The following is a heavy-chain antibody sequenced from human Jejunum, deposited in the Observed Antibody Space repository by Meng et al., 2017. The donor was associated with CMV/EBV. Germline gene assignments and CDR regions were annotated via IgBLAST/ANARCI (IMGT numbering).Heavy chain of an antibody. J-gene: IGHJ6*02. CDR2: MGTNKGKT. CDR1: TNG. D-gene: IGHD1-26*01. CDR3: ARERVTSTGAHHYSYGMDV. Sequence: TNGNSWVGQAPGEGLEWMEWMGTNKGKTNKAETLQGRVTMSRDTSTSTEDMELRGLRSDDTGVYYSARERVTSTGAHHYSYGMDVWGQGTTVTVSS. V-gene: IGHV1-18*01.